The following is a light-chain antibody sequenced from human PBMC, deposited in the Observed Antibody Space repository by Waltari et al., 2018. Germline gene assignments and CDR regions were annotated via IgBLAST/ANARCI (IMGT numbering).Light chain of an antibody. CDR1: QSISSF. V-gene: IGKV1-39*01. J-gene: IGKJ3*01. Sequence: DIQMTQSPSSLSASVGDRVTITCRASQSISSFLNWYQQKPGKAPRLLIYAASSLQSGVPSRFSCSGSGTDFTLTISSLQPEDFATYYCQQSYITLPGLTFGPGTKVDLK. CDR3: QQSYITLPGLT. CDR2: AAS.